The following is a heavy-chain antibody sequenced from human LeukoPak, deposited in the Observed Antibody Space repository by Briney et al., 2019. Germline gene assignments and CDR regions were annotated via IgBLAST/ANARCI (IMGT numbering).Heavy chain of an antibody. Sequence: PSETLSLTCTVSGGSISSSSYYWGWIRQPPGKGLEWIGSIYYSGSTYYNPSLKSRVTISVDTSKNQFSLKLSSVTAADTAVYYCTRHGAGTTIELDYWGQGTLVTVSS. CDR1: GGSISSSSYY. V-gene: IGHV4-39*01. D-gene: IGHD1-7*01. J-gene: IGHJ4*02. CDR3: TRHGAGTTIELDY. CDR2: IYYSGST.